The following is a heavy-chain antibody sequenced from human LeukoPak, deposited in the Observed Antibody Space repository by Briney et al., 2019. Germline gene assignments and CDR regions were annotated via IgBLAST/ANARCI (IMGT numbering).Heavy chain of an antibody. D-gene: IGHD1-7*01. J-gene: IGHJ6*03. CDR1: GGPISNSY. CDR3: ASKGKLHSFYYYLGV. Sequence: SETLSLTCTVSGGPISNSYWSWIRQAPGKGLEWVGWIYYIGSTNYNPSLTRRVTMSVDTSNSQFSLKLTSVTAADTAVYYSASKGKLHSFYYYLGVWGIGTTVTVSS. V-gene: IGHV4-59*01. CDR2: IYYIGST.